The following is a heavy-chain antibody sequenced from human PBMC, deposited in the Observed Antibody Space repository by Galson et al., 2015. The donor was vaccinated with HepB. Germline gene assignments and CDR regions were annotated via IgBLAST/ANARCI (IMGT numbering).Heavy chain of an antibody. CDR2: ISGSGGST. Sequence: SLRLSCAASGFTFSSYAMSWVRQAPGKGLEWVSAISGSGGSTYYADSVKGRFTISRDNSKNTLYLQMNSLRAEDTAVYYCAKDLKRYQLLIGMGLNWFDPWGQGTLVTVSS. J-gene: IGHJ5*02. V-gene: IGHV3-23*01. CDR1: GFTFSSYA. D-gene: IGHD2-2*01. CDR3: AKDLKRYQLLIGMGLNWFDP.